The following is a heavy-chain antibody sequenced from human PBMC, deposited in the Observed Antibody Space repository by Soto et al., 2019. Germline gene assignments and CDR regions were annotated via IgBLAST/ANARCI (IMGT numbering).Heavy chain of an antibody. J-gene: IGHJ3*02. V-gene: IGHV3-9*01. CDR3: AKERGGDSQDDFDI. CDR1: GFTFDDYA. Sequence: EVQLVESGGGLVQPGRSLRLSCAASGFTFDDYAMHWVRHAPGKGLEWGSGISWNSGSIGYADSVKGRFTISRDNAKNSMYLQMISLRADDTALYYCAKERGGDSQDDFDIWGQGTMVTVSS. D-gene: IGHD2-15*01. CDR2: ISWNSGSI.